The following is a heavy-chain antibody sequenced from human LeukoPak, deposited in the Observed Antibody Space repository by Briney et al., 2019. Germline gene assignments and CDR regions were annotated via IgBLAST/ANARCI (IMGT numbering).Heavy chain of an antibody. CDR3: ARDAPPFDY. CDR1: GGSVSSGSYY. V-gene: IGHV4-61*01. Sequence: SETLYLTCTVSGGSVSSGSYYWSWIRQPPGKGLEWIGYIYYSGSTNYNPSLKSRVTISVDTSKNQFSLKLSSVTAADTAVYYCARDAPPFDYWGQGTLVTVSS. CDR2: IYYSGST. J-gene: IGHJ4*02.